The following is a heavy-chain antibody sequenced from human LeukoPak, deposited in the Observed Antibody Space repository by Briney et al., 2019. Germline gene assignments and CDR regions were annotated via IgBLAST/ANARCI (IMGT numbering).Heavy chain of an antibody. J-gene: IGHJ5*02. CDR3: ARARSSGWSQNWLDP. Sequence: SETLSLTCTVSGGSISSSSYYWGWIRQPPGKGLEWIGYIYYSGSTSSNPSLRSRVTISVDPSKNQFSLKLSSVTTADTAVYYCARARSSGWSQNWLDPWGQGTLVTVSS. V-gene: IGHV4-61*05. CDR1: GGSISSSSYY. D-gene: IGHD6-19*01. CDR2: IYYSGST.